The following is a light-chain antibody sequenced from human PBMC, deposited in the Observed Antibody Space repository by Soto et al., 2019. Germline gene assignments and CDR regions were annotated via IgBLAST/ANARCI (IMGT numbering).Light chain of an antibody. Sequence: EIVLTQSPGTLSSSPGERATISCRASQSVSSNYLAWYQQKPGQAPRLLIYGASNRATGIPDRFSGSGSGTDFTLTISRLEPEDFSVYYCQQYGSSPPITFGQGTRLEIK. V-gene: IGKV3-20*01. J-gene: IGKJ5*01. CDR2: GAS. CDR1: QSVSSNY. CDR3: QQYGSSPPIT.